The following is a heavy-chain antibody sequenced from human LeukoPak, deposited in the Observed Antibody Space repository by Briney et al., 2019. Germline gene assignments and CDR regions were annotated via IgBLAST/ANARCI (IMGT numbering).Heavy chain of an antibody. D-gene: IGHD1-26*01. V-gene: IGHV3-7*01. CDR1: GFTFSYYW. CDR3: ARAGGRASGSSY. Sequence: PGGSLRLSCAASGFTFSYYWMTWVRQAPGKGLEWVANIKQDGSETYYVDSVKGRFTISRDNSNNSLYLQMSSLRAEDTAVYYCARAGGRASGSSYWGQGTLVTVSS. CDR2: IKQDGSET. J-gene: IGHJ4*02.